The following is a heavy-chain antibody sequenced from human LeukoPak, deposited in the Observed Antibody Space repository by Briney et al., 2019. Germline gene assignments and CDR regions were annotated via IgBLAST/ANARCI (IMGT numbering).Heavy chain of an antibody. V-gene: IGHV3-23*01. CDR2: ISGGGGTT. CDR3: ARDHSGSFNY. J-gene: IGHJ4*02. CDR1: GFTFSSYA. Sequence: GGSLRLSCAASGFTFSSYAMSWVRQAPGKGLEWVSGISGGGGTTYYADSVKGRFTISRDNAKNSLYLQMNSLRAEDTAVYYCARDHSGSFNYWGQGTLVTVSS. D-gene: IGHD1-26*01.